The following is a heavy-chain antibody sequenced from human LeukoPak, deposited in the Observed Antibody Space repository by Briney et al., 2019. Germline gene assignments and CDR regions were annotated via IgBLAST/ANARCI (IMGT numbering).Heavy chain of an antibody. J-gene: IGHJ4*02. CDR3: ARQVYRYFDY. Sequence: GESLKISCKGSRYSFTNYWIAWVRQMPGKGLEWMGIIYPGDSDTRYSPSFQGQVTISADKSISTAYLQWSSLKASDTAMYYCARQVYRYFDYWGQGTLVTVSS. CDR1: RYSFTNYW. V-gene: IGHV5-51*01. D-gene: IGHD4-11*01. CDR2: IYPGDSDT.